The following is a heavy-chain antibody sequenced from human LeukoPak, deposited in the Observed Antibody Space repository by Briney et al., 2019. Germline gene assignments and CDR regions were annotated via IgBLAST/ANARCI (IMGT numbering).Heavy chain of an antibody. CDR1: GFTFSDYH. V-gene: IGHV3-11*01. CDR3: AREGGDGYKPNFVY. J-gene: IGHJ4*02. CDR2: ISSSGSTI. D-gene: IGHD5-24*01. Sequence: GGSLRLSCAASGFTFSDYHMSWMRPAPGKGREWVSYISSSGSTIYYADSVKGRFTISRDNAKNSLYLQMNSLRAEDTAVYYCAREGGDGYKPNFVYSGQGALVTVSS.